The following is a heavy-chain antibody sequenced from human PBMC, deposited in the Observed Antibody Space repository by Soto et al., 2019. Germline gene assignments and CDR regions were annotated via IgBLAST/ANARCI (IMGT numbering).Heavy chain of an antibody. CDR2: IWYDGSNK. CDR3: ARDRGGPPLRYYYGMDV. V-gene: IGHV3-33*01. CDR1: GFTFSSYG. Sequence: QVQLVESGGGVVQPGRSLRLSCAASGFTFSSYGMQWVRQPPGKGLEWVAVIWYDGSNKYYADSVKGRFTISRDNSKNTLYLQMNSLRAEDTAVYYCARDRGGPPLRYYYGMDVWGQGTTVTVSS. J-gene: IGHJ6*02. D-gene: IGHD2-15*01.